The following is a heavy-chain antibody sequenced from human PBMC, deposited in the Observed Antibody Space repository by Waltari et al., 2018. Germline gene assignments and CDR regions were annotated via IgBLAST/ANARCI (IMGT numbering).Heavy chain of an antibody. V-gene: IGHV4-59*11. J-gene: IGHJ3*02. CDR3: AREYAFDI. CDR2: IYYSGST. Sequence: QVQLQESGPGLVKPSETLSLTCTVSGGSISSHYWSWIRQPPGKGLEWIGYIYYSGSTNYNPSLKRRVTISVDTSKNQFSLKLSSVTAADTAVYYCAREYAFDIWGQGTMVTVSS. CDR1: GGSISSHY.